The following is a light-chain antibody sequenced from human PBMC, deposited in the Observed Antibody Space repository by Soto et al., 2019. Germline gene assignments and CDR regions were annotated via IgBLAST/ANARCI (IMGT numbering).Light chain of an antibody. CDR3: QQYGRSPRT. V-gene: IGKV3-20*01. J-gene: IGKJ4*01. Sequence: EIVLTQSPGTLSLSPGERATLSCRASQSVSSSYLAWYQQKPGQAPRLLIYGASSRATGIPDRFSGSGSGTDFTLTISRLEPEDFAVYYWQQYGRSPRTFGGGTKVEIK. CDR1: QSVSSSY. CDR2: GAS.